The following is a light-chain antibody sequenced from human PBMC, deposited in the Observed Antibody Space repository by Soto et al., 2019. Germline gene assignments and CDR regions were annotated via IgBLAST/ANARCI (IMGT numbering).Light chain of an antibody. J-gene: IGKJ2*01. CDR1: QGVSAY. V-gene: IGKV1-39*01. CDR3: QQSYRTPHT. Sequence: DIQMTQSPSSLSASVGDRVTITCRASQGVSAYLLWYQQRQGRAPKLLIYAASNLLSGVPSRFSCSRSGTNFTRTISSLQTEDFATDYEQQSYRTPHTFGKGTKLETK. CDR2: AAS.